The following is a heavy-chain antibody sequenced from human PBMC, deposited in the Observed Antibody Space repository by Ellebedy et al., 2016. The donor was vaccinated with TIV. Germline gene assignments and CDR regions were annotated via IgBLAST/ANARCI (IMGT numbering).Heavy chain of an antibody. V-gene: IGHV3-7*01. CDR2: IKEDGSEK. J-gene: IGHJ5*02. D-gene: IGHD3-10*01. CDR1: GITFSSDW. Sequence: GESLKISCAASGITFSSDWMSWIRQAPGNGLEWVAYIKEDGSEKYYVDSVKGRFTISRDNAKNSLYLQMNSLRAEDTAVYYCARVPWGSGAVNWFDPWGQGTLVTVSS. CDR3: ARVPWGSGAVNWFDP.